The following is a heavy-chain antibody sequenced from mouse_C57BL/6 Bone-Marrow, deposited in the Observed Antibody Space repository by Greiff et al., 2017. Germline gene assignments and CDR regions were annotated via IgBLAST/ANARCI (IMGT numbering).Heavy chain of an antibody. CDR3: AITTVVATDWFAY. Sequence: VKLMESGPGLVAPSQSLSITCTVSGFSLTSYGVDWVRQSPGKGLEWLGVIWGVGSTNYNSALKSRLSISKDNSKSQVFLKMNSLQTDDTAMYYCAITTVVATDWFAYWGQGTLVTVSA. V-gene: IGHV2-6*01. CDR1: GFSLTSYG. D-gene: IGHD1-1*01. J-gene: IGHJ3*01. CDR2: IWGVGST.